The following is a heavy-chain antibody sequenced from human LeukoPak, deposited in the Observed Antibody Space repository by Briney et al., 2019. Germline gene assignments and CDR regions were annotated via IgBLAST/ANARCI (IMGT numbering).Heavy chain of an antibody. CDR2: VYPRDSDT. V-gene: IGHV5-51*01. CDR1: GYIFAFYW. CDR3: ARHSYDGTPYASSGL. D-gene: IGHD3-22*01. Sequence: GESLKISCKGSGYIFAFYWIGWVRQMPGKGLEWMGTVYPRDSDTRYSPSFQGQVTISVDKSISTAYLQWSSLKASDTAMYYCARHSYDGTPYASSGLWGQGTLVTVSS. J-gene: IGHJ4*02.